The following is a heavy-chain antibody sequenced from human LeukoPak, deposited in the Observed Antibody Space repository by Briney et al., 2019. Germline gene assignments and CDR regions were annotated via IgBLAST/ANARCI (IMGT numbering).Heavy chain of an antibody. CDR3: ASSGYYGMDV. CDR2: INHSGST. J-gene: IGHJ6*02. V-gene: IGHV4-34*01. CDR1: GGSFSGYY. D-gene: IGHD6-19*01. Sequence: SETLSLTCAVYGGSFSGYYWSWIRQPPGKGLEWIGEINHSGSTNYNPSLKSRVTISVDTSKNQFSLKLSSVTAADTAVYYCASSGYYGMDVWAKGPRSPSP.